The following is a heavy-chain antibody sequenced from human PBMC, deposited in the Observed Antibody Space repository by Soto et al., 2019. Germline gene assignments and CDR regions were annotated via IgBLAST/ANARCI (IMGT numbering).Heavy chain of an antibody. D-gene: IGHD2-8*01. J-gene: IGHJ4*02. CDR2: VYWTGST. V-gene: IGHV4-39*01. CDR1: GDSITTNGYY. Sequence: SETLSLTCSVSGDSITTNGYYLGWIRQPPGKGLQWIGNVYWTGSTFSHPSLTSRVFISVDTSKNEFSLRLTSVTAADTAVYYCARSHYTYGLLIDYWVPGTLVTVSS. CDR3: ARSHYTYGLLIDY.